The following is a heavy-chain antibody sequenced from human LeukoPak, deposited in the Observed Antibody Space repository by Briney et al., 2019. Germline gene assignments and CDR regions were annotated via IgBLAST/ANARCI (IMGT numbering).Heavy chain of an antibody. CDR3: ARDGRTIFGVVTFDY. CDR1: GGSISSSSYY. D-gene: IGHD3-3*01. J-gene: IGHJ4*02. CDR2: IYYSGST. Sequence: SSETLSLTCTVSGGSISSSSYYWGWIRQPPGKGLEWIGSIYYSGSTYYNPSLKSRVTISVDTSKNQFSLKLSSVTAADTAVYYCARDGRTIFGVVTFDYWGQGTLVTVSS. V-gene: IGHV4-39*07.